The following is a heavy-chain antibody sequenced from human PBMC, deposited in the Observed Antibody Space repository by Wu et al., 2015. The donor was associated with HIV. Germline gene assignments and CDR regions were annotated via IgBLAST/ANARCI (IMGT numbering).Heavy chain of an antibody. V-gene: IGHV1-46*01. CDR1: GFIFTNKY. CDR3: ATRIGGTMEAFNI. Sequence: QVQLVQSGAEVKKPGASVKVSCKASGFIFTNKYMHWVRQAPGQGLEWMGVMNPSANKTSYAQSFQGRVTMTSDTSTTAVYMELDSLRSEDTAVYYCATRIGGTMEAFNIWGQGTLVTVSS. J-gene: IGHJ3*02. D-gene: IGHD2/OR15-2a*01. CDR2: MNPSANKT.